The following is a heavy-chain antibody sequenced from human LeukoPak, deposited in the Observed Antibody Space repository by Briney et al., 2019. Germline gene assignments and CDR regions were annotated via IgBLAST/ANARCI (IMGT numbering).Heavy chain of an antibody. V-gene: IGHV4-34*01. CDR1: GGSFSGYY. D-gene: IGHD5-12*01. CDR3: ARLYSGYGNYSYYKDV. J-gene: IGHJ6*03. Sequence: SETLSLTCAVYGGSFSGYYWSWIRQPPGKGLEWIGEINHSGSTNYNPSLKSRVTISVDTSKNQFSLKLSSVTAADTAVYYCARLYSGYGNYSYYKDVWGKGTTVTVSS. CDR2: INHSGST.